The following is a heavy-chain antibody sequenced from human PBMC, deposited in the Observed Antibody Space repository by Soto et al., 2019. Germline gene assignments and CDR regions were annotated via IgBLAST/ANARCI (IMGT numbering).Heavy chain of an antibody. V-gene: IGHV1-18*01. Sequence: QVHLVQSGAEVKKPGASVKVSCKASNETLTTYGISWVRQAPGQGLEWMGWVSGYSGHSSSAQEFQDRVIMTTDTSTNTAYMELRSLTSDDSAVYFCARDSSSSGYYSGMDGWGQGTTVTVSS. CDR3: ARDSSSSGYYSGMDG. D-gene: IGHD6-6*01. CDR2: VSGYSGHS. J-gene: IGHJ6*02. CDR1: NETLTTYG.